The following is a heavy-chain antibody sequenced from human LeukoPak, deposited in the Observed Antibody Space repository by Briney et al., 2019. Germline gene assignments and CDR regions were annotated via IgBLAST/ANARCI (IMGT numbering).Heavy chain of an antibody. D-gene: IGHD6-19*01. V-gene: IGHV3-7*01. CDR1: GFSFSNAW. J-gene: IGHJ4*02. CDR3: ARPGIAVAGEFFDY. Sequence: GGSLRLPCAASGFSFSNAWMSWVRQTPGKGLEWVANTKQDGSEKYYVDSVKGRFTISRDNAKNSLYLQMNSLRAEDTAVYYCARPGIAVAGEFFDYWGQGTLVTVSS. CDR2: TKQDGSEK.